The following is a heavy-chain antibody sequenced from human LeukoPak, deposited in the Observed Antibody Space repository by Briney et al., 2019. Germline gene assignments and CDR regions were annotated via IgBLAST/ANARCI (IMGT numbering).Heavy chain of an antibody. V-gene: IGHV4-61*02. J-gene: IGHJ4*02. D-gene: IGHD3-10*01. CDR3: ARGTPYGSGRYDY. CDR1: GGSISSGSYY. CDR2: ICTSGST. Sequence: SETLSLTCTVSGGSISSGSYYWSWIRQPAGKGLEWIGRICTSGSTNYNPSLKSRVTISVDTSKNQFSLKLSSVTAADTAVYYCARGTPYGSGRYDYWGQGTLVTVSS.